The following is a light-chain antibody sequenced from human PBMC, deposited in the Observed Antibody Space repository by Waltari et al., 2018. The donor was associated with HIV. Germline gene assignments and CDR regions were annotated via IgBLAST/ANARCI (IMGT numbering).Light chain of an antibody. J-gene: IGLJ2*01. CDR2: EVN. CDR3: SLYTGTTNVL. CDR1: RRDVGSSNR. Sequence: QSALTQPPSVSGSPGQSVSISCTGSRRDVGSSNRVSWYQQPPGTAPKLIIYEVNNRPSGVPDRFSGSQSGNTASLTISGLQAEDEADYYCSLYTGTTNVLFGGGTKLTVL. V-gene: IGLV2-18*01.